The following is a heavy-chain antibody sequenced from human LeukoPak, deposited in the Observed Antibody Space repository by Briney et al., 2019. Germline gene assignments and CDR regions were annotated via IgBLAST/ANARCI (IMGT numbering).Heavy chain of an antibody. J-gene: IGHJ4*02. Sequence: GGSLRLSCAASGFTFSSYSMNWVRQAPGKGLEWVSSISSSSGYIYYADSVKGRFTISRDNAKNSLYLQMNSLRAEDTAVYYCARDQSTMVRGVIITKIFDYWGQGTLVTVSS. CDR2: ISSSSGYI. D-gene: IGHD3-10*01. CDR3: ARDQSTMVRGVIITKIFDY. CDR1: GFTFSSYS. V-gene: IGHV3-21*01.